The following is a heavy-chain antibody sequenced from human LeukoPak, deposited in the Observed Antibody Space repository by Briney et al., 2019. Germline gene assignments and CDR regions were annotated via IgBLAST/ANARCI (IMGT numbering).Heavy chain of an antibody. CDR1: GDAIGTSY. V-gene: IGHV4-59*01. Sequence: SETLSLTCTVSGDAIGTSYWAWIRQPPGKGLEWVAYIHYSGTTSYNPSLESRVTISLDMSNNQFSLKLSSVTAADTAVYYCARDSRGGGPDFDYWGQGVLVTVSS. CDR2: IHYSGTT. D-gene: IGHD2-15*01. J-gene: IGHJ4*02. CDR3: ARDSRGGGPDFDY.